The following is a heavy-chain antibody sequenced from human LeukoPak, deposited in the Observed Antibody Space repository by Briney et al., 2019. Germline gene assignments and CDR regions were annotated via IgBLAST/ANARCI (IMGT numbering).Heavy chain of an antibody. V-gene: IGHV3-21*01. CDR1: GFTFSSYS. Sequence: GGSLRLSCAASGFTFSSYSMNWVRQAPGKGLEWVSSISSSSSYIYYADSVKGRFTISRDNAKNSLYLQMNSLRAEDTAVYYCARDIVVVPAAPYYLDYWGQGTLVTVSS. CDR3: ARDIVVVPAAPYYLDY. J-gene: IGHJ4*02. CDR2: ISSSSSYI. D-gene: IGHD2-2*01.